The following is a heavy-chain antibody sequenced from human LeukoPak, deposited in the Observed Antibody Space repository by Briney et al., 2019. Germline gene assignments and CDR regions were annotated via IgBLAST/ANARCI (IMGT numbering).Heavy chain of an antibody. CDR2: IYYSGSP. Sequence: SETLSLTCSVSGGSISSSNYYWGWIRQPPGKGLEWIGSIYYSGSPNYNPSLKSRVTISVETAKNQFSLKLTSVTAAARPGYDWARSSSSGWYGLDYWGQGTLVTVSS. D-gene: IGHD6-19*01. CDR1: GGSISSSNYY. CDR3: ARSSSSGWYGLDY. V-gene: IGHV4-39*07. J-gene: IGHJ4*02.